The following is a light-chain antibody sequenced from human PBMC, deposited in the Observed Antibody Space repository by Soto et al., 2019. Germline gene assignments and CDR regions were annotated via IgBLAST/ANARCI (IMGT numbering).Light chain of an antibody. CDR3: HQYSGPPYT. V-gene: IGKV3-20*01. CDR2: DTS. CDR1: QSVSSSY. Sequence: EIVLTQSPGTLSLSPGERVTLSCRASQSVSSSYLGWFQQRPGQAPRLLIYDTSNRATGIPDRFSGSGSGTDCTLTISRLEPEDFAVYYCHQYSGPPYTVGQGTKLEIK. J-gene: IGKJ2*01.